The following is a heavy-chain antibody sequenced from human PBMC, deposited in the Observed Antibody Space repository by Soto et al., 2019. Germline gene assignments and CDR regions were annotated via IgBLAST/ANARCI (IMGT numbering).Heavy chain of an antibody. V-gene: IGHV3-11*01. Sequence: QVHLVESGGDLVKPGGSLRLSCVASGFSFSDYSMTWMRQAPGGGLDFVAFISNTAITDYYADSVKGRFTISRDNAINSVYLQMDSLRAEDAAVYYCARDLPQMLSHQHYYYYLDVWGTGTTVTVSS. J-gene: IGHJ6*03. CDR2: ISNTAITD. CDR3: ARDLPQMLSHQHYYYYLDV. D-gene: IGHD2-2*01. CDR1: GFSFSDYS.